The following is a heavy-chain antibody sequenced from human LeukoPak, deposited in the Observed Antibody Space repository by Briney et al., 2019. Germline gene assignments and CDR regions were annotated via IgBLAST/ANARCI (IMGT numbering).Heavy chain of an antibody. D-gene: IGHD6-19*01. J-gene: IGHJ4*02. V-gene: IGHV4-59*01. CDR1: GGSISNYY. CDR2: IYYSGST. CDR3: ARHLAGDLDY. Sequence: ASETLSLTYTVSGGSISNYYWSWIRQPPGKGLEWIGYIYYSGSTNYNPSLKSRVTISVDTSKNQFSLKLSSVTAADTAVYYCARHLAGDLDYWGQGTLVTVSS.